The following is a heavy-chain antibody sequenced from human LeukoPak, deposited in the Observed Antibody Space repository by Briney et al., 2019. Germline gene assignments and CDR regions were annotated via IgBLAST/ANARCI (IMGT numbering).Heavy chain of an antibody. D-gene: IGHD2-2*01. CDR3: AKGSSTSIDY. V-gene: IGHV3-30*02. CDR2: LRYDGSNK. CDR1: GFTFSSYG. Sequence: GGSLRLSRAASGFTFSSYGMHWVRQAPGKGLGWVAFLRYDGSNKYYADSVKGRFTISRDNSKNTLYLQMNSLRAEDTAVYYCAKGSSTSIDYWGQGTLVTVSS. J-gene: IGHJ4*02.